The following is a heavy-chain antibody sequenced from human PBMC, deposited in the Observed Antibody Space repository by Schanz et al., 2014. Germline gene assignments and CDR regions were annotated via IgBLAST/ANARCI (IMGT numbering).Heavy chain of an antibody. V-gene: IGHV3-23*04. CDR3: AKEKGDCSSTSCSYYFDY. CDR1: RFTFSNYA. D-gene: IGHD2-2*01. J-gene: IGHJ4*02. Sequence: EVQLVESGGGLVQPGGSLRLSCAASRFTFSNYAMSWVRQAPGKGLEWVSAISGSGGSTYYADSVKGRFTISRDNSKNTLYLQMNSLRAEDTAVYYCAKEKGDCSSTSCSYYFDYWGQGTLVTVSS. CDR2: ISGSGGST.